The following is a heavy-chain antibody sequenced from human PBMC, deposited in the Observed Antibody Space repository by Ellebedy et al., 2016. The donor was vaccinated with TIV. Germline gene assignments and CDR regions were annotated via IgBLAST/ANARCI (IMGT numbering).Heavy chain of an antibody. CDR2: INEDATKK. J-gene: IGHJ4*02. V-gene: IGHV3-7*01. CDR1: GFTFSSYW. Sequence: GGSLRLSCAASGFTFSSYWMSWVRQAPGKGLEWVANINEDATKKHYVDSVKGRFTISRDNFKNTQYLQMSGLRPDDTAVYYCARGSPLPPDYWGQGTLVTVSS. CDR3: ARGSPLPPDY.